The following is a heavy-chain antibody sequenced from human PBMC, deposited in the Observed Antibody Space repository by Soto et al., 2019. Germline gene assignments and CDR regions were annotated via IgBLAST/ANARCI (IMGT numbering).Heavy chain of an antibody. J-gene: IGHJ4*02. Sequence: PGGSLRLSCAASGFTFSNAWMSWVRQAPGKGLEWVGRIKSKTDGGTTDYAAPVKGRFTISRDDSKNTLYLQMNSLKTEDTAVYYCTTNYVWGSYQDYWGQGTLVTVSS. CDR3: TTNYVWGSYQDY. CDR1: GFTFSNAW. CDR2: IKSKTDGGTT. D-gene: IGHD3-16*02. V-gene: IGHV3-15*01.